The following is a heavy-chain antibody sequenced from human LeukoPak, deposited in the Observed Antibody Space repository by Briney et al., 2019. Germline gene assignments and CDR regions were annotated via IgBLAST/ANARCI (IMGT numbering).Heavy chain of an antibody. CDR2: ISGDGGST. V-gene: IGHV3-43*02. D-gene: IGHD6-13*01. CDR3: AKDIQSPSWGIAARPDYYYGMDV. J-gene: IGHJ6*02. Sequence: QSGGSLRLSCAASGFTFDDYAMHWVRQAPGKGLEWVSLISGDGGSTYYADSVKGRFTISRDNSKNSLYLQMNTLRTEDTALYYCAKDIQSPSWGIAARPDYYYGMDVWGQGTTVTVSS. CDR1: GFTFDDYA.